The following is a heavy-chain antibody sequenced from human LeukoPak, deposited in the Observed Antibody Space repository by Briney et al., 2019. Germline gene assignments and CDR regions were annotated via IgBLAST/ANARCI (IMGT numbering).Heavy chain of an antibody. CDR2: ITSSSRYI. J-gene: IGHJ6*02. V-gene: IGHV3-21*01. CDR1: GFXFNIYT. D-gene: IGHD4-17*01. CDR3: ARDRLMDRRTVSSFYGMDV. Sequence: PGGSLRLSCAASGFXFNIYTINWVRQAPGKGLEWVSSITSSSRYIYYAGSVKGRFTISRDNAKNSLYLQMNSLRAEDTAVYYCARDRLMDRRTVSSFYGMDVWGQGTTVTVSS.